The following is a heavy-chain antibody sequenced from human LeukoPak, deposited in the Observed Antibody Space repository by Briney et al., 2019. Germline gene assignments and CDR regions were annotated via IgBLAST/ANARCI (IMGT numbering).Heavy chain of an antibody. Sequence: GASVKVSCKASGYTFTGYYMHWVRQAPGQGLERMGWINPNSGGTNYAQKFQGRVTMTRDTSISTAYIELSRLRSDDTAVYYCARAKRAYYYDSSGYFEGWFDPWGQGTLVTVSS. CDR2: INPNSGGT. CDR3: ARAKRAYYYDSSGYFEGWFDP. CDR1: GYTFTGYY. J-gene: IGHJ5*02. V-gene: IGHV1-2*02. D-gene: IGHD3-22*01.